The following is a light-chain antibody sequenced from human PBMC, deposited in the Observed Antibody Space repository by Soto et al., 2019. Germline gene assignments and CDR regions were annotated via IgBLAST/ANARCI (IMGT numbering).Light chain of an antibody. Sequence: DIPMTQSPPTLSASVGDRVVITCRASQSISKFLAWYQQKPGKAPSLLIYRASNSESGVPSRFSGSGSETEFTLTISSLQPDDSASYYCQQYKSYPWTFGQGTKVEI. CDR1: QSISKF. V-gene: IGKV1-5*03. CDR2: RAS. CDR3: QQYKSYPWT. J-gene: IGKJ1*01.